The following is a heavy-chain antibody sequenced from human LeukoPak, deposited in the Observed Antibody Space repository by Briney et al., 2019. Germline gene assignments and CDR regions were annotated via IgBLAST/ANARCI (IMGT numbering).Heavy chain of an antibody. CDR1: GYTFTSYY. V-gene: IGHV1-46*01. D-gene: IGHD2-2*01. J-gene: IGHJ4*02. CDR3: ARVVGYCSSTSCYSPFDY. CDR2: INPSGGST. Sequence: ASVKVSCKTSGYTFTSYYMHWVRQAPGQGLEWMGIINPSGGSTSYAQKFQGRVTMTRDTSTSTVYMELSSLRSEDTAVYYCARVVGYCSSTSCYSPFDYWGQGTLVTVSS.